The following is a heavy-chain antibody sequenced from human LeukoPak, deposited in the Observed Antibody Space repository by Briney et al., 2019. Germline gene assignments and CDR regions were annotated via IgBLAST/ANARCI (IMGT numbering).Heavy chain of an antibody. Sequence: GRSLRLSCAASGFTFSSYGMHWVRQAPGKGLEWVAVISYDGSNKYYADSVKGRFTISRDNSKNTLYLQMNSLRAEDTAVYYCARSASHYYDSSGYSYYFDYWGQGTLVTVSS. V-gene: IGHV3-30*03. D-gene: IGHD3-22*01. CDR3: ARSASHYYDSSGYSYYFDY. CDR1: GFTFSSYG. CDR2: ISYDGSNK. J-gene: IGHJ4*02.